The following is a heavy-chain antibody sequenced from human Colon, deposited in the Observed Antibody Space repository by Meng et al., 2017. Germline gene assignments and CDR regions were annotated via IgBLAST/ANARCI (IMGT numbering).Heavy chain of an antibody. Sequence: EVKLVGTGGTLVQPGGSLRLSCAVSGFSVSAHWMHWVRQVPGKGLVGIARMSIDETATTYADSVKGRFTISRDNGKNTLHLQMSSLRAEDSAVYYCARSGYNNGYDYWGQGTLVTVSS. V-gene: IGHV3-74*01. D-gene: IGHD3-22*01. CDR2: MSIDETAT. CDR3: ARSGYNNGYDY. J-gene: IGHJ4*02. CDR1: GFSVSAHW.